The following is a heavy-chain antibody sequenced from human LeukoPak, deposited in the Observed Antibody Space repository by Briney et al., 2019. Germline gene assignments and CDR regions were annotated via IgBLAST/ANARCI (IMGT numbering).Heavy chain of an antibody. J-gene: IGHJ4*02. D-gene: IGHD3-10*01. Sequence: GGSLRLSCAASGFTFSGSAMHWVRQASGKGLEWVGLIRSKANSYATAYAASVKGRFTISRDDSKNTAYLQMNSLKTEDTAVYYCTRRVSGSGSYYYFDYWGQGTLVTVSS. CDR3: TRRVSGSGSYYYFDY. V-gene: IGHV3-73*01. CDR1: GFTFSGSA. CDR2: IRSKANSYAT.